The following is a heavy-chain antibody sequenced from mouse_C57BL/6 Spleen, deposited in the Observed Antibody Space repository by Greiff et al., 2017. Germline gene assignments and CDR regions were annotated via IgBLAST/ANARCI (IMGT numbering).Heavy chain of an antibody. D-gene: IGHD2-1*01. CDR3: AREYGNYLDY. V-gene: IGHV5-4*01. CDR1: GFTFSSYA. J-gene: IGHJ2*01. Sequence: EVQVVESGGGLVKPGGSLKLSCAASGFTFSSYAMSWVRQTPEKRLEWVATISDGGSYTYYPENVKGRFTISRDNAKNTLYLQMSHLKSEDTAMYYCAREYGNYLDYWGQGTTLTVSS. CDR2: ISDGGSYT.